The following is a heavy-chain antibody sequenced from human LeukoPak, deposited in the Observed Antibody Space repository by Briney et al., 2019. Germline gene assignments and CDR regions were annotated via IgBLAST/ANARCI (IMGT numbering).Heavy chain of an antibody. CDR2: INPNSGGT. J-gene: IGHJ3*02. CDR3: ARVFSSGWGPTFAI. V-gene: IGHV1-2*02. Sequence: ASVKVSCKASGYTFTGYYMHWVRQAPGQGLEWMGWINPNSGGTNYAQKFQGRVTMTRDTSISTAYMELSRLRSDDTAVYYCARVFSSGWGPTFAIWGQGTKVTVSS. CDR1: GYTFTGYY. D-gene: IGHD6-19*01.